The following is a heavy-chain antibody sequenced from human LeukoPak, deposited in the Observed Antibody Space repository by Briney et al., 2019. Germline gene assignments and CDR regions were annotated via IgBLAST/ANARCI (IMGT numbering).Heavy chain of an antibody. Sequence: SVKVSCKASGSTFSSYAISWVRQAPGQGLEWMGGIIPIFGTANYAQKFQGRVTITADKSTSTAYMELSSLRSEDTAVYYCARGLGELSFDLCYWGQGTLVTVSS. CDR1: GSTFSSYA. D-gene: IGHD3-16*02. CDR3: ARGLGELSFDLCY. CDR2: IIPIFGTA. V-gene: IGHV1-69*06. J-gene: IGHJ4*02.